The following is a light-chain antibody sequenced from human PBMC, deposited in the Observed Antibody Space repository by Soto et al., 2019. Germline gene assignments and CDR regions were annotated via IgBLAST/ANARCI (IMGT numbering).Light chain of an antibody. Sequence: DIQMTQSPSTLSASVGDRVHITCRASESVSTWLAWNQQKPGKAPKLLIYDASSLESGVPSRFSGTGSGTEFTLTISSLQPDDFATYYCQHYKTYPLTFGQGTRVEIK. CDR2: DAS. J-gene: IGKJ1*01. CDR1: ESVSTW. V-gene: IGKV1-5*01. CDR3: QHYKTYPLT.